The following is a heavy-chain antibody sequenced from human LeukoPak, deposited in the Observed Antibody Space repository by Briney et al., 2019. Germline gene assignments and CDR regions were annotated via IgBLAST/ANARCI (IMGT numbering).Heavy chain of an antibody. CDR3: ARDRAQMATILLSDYFDY. V-gene: IGHV3-33*01. Sequence: GGSLRLSCAASGFTFSSYGMHWVRQAPGKGLEWGAVIWYDGSNKYYADSVKGRFTISRDNSKNTLYLQMNSLRAEDTAVYYCARDRAQMATILLSDYFDYWGQGTLVTVSS. J-gene: IGHJ4*02. D-gene: IGHD5-24*01. CDR1: GFTFSSYG. CDR2: IWYDGSNK.